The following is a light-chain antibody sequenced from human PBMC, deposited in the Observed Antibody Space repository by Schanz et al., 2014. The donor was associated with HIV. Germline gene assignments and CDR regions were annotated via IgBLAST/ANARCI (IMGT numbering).Light chain of an antibody. V-gene: IGKV3-20*01. CDR1: QSVSNRY. CDR3: QQYNNWPRT. Sequence: ETVLTQSPGTLSLSPGDRATLSCRASQSVSNRYLAWYQQTRGQAPRLLIYGASSRATGIPDRFSGSGSGTDFTLTVNRLEAEDFALYYCQQYNNWPRTFGQGTKVEF. CDR2: GAS. J-gene: IGKJ1*01.